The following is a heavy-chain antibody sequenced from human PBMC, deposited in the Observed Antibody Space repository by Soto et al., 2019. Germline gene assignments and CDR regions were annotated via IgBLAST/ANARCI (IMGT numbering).Heavy chain of an antibody. V-gene: IGHV4-59*12. D-gene: IGHD1-26*01. CDR2: IHYSGRT. CDR3: VRVGVGIGNHFDS. CDR1: NGSISGFY. Sequence: SETLSLTCSVSNGSISGFYWSWIRQPPGKILEWIGYIHYSGRTDYNPSLTSRATMSVDTSKNQFSLNLRSITAADTAVYYCVRVGVGIGNHFDSWGRGTLVTVSS. J-gene: IGHJ4*02.